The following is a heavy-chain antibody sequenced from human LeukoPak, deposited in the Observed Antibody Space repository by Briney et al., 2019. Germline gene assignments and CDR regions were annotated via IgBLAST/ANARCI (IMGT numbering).Heavy chain of an antibody. Sequence: GGSLRLSCAASGFTFSSYWMSWVRQAPGKGLEWVANINQDGSDTYYVDSVKGRFTISRDNAKNSLYLQMNSLRAEDTAVYYCARPIYSTGWYWEDYWGQGTLVTVSS. V-gene: IGHV3-7*01. CDR2: INQDGSDT. D-gene: IGHD6-19*01. CDR3: ARPIYSTGWYWEDY. CDR1: GFTFSSYW. J-gene: IGHJ4*02.